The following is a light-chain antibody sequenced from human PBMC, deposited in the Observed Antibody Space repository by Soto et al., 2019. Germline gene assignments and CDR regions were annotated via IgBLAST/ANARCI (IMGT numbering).Light chain of an antibody. CDR2: GAS. V-gene: IGKV3-20*01. Sequence: IVLTQSPGTLSLSPGERVTLSCRASESVRSSYLAWYQQKPGQAPRLLIYGASSRATGIPDRFSGSGSGTDFTLTISRLEPEDFAVYYCQQYGNSPWTFGQGTKVEIK. CDR1: ESVRSSY. CDR3: QQYGNSPWT. J-gene: IGKJ1*01.